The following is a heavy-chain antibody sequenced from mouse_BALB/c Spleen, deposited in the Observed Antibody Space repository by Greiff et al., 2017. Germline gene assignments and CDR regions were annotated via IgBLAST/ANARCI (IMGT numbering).Heavy chain of an antibody. CDR3: ARGGGNSFDY. Sequence: EVQRVESGGGLVQPGGSRKLSCAASGFTFSSFGMHWVRQAPEKGLEWVAYISSGSSTIYYADTVKGRFTISRDNPKNTLFLQMTSLRSEDTAMYYCARGGGNSFDYWGQGTTLTVSS. CDR2: ISSGSSTI. V-gene: IGHV5-17*02. CDR1: GFTFSSFG. J-gene: IGHJ2*01.